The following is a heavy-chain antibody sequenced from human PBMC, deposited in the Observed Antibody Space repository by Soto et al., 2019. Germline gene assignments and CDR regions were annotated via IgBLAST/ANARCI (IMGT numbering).Heavy chain of an antibody. D-gene: IGHD3-22*01. J-gene: IGHJ4*02. Sequence: EVQLLESGGGLVQPGGSLRLSCAASGFTFSSYALTWVRQAPGKGLEWVSGISGSGGNTNYADSVKGRFTISRDNSNNTLYLQMNSLRAEDTAVYYCAKIRIWLLESCDYWGQGILVTVSS. CDR2: ISGSGGNT. CDR3: AKIRIWLLESCDY. V-gene: IGHV3-23*01. CDR1: GFTFSSYA.